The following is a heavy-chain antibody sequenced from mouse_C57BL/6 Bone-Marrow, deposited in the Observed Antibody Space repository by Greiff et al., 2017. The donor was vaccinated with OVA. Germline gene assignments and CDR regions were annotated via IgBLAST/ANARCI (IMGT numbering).Heavy chain of an antibody. J-gene: IGHJ3*01. CDR1: GFNIKDDY. CDR3: TTGGYYVRFAY. D-gene: IGHD2-3*01. Sequence: VQLKQSGAELVRPGASVKLSCTASGFNIKDDYMHWVKPRPEQGLEWIGWIDPENGDTEYASKFQGKATITADTSSNTAYLQLSSLTSEDTAVYYCTTGGYYVRFAYWGQGTLVTVSA. CDR2: IDPENGDT. V-gene: IGHV14-4*01.